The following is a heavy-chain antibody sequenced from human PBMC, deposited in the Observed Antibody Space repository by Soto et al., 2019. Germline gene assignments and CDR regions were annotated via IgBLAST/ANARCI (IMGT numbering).Heavy chain of an antibody. CDR2: IIPIFGTA. Sequence: SVKVSCKASGGTFSSYAISWVRQAPGQGLEWMGGIIPIFGTANYAQKFQGRVTITADESTSTAYMELSSLRSEDTAVYYCARAYNDFWSGYSTNYYYYGMDVWGQGTMVTVSS. J-gene: IGHJ6*02. V-gene: IGHV1-69*13. CDR1: GGTFSSYA. CDR3: ARAYNDFWSGYSTNYYYYGMDV. D-gene: IGHD3-3*01.